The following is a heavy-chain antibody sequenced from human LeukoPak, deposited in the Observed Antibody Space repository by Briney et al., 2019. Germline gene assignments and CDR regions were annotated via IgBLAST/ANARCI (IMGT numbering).Heavy chain of an antibody. J-gene: IGHJ6*03. V-gene: IGHV3-21*01. CDR3: ATTEWVYYYMDV. CDR2: ISSSSSYI. CDR1: GFTFSSYS. D-gene: IGHD1-14*01. Sequence: GGSLRLSCATSGFTFSSYSMNWVRQAPGKGLEWVSSISSSSSYIYYADSVKGRFTVSRDNAKNSLYLQMNSLRAEDTAVYYCATTEWVYYYMDVWGKGTTVTVSS.